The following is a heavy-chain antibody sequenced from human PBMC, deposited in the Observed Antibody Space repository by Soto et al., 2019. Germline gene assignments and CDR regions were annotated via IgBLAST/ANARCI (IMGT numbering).Heavy chain of an antibody. CDR3: ARDHFGVANGYYYCYGMDV. V-gene: IGHV1-2*04. D-gene: IGHD3-3*01. Sequence: ASVKVSCKASGYTFTGSYMDWVRQAPGQGLEWLGWINPNSGGTNYAQKFQGWVTMTRDTSISTAYMELSRLRSDDTAVYYCARDHFGVANGYYYCYGMDVWGQGTTVTVSS. CDR2: INPNSGGT. J-gene: IGHJ6*02. CDR1: GYTFTGSY.